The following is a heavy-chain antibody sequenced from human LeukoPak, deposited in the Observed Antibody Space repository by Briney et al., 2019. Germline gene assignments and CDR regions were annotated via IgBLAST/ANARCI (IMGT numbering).Heavy chain of an antibody. CDR1: GFSFSSYW. V-gene: IGHV3-7*05. Sequence: PGGSLRLSCAASGFSFSSYWMGWVRQAPGKGLEWVANIKKGGSEMYYVDSVKGRFTISRDNAKNSLYLQMNSLRAEDTAVYYCVRYSEIYGWLDPWGQGTLVTVSS. D-gene: IGHD1-26*01. CDR3: VRYSEIYGWLDP. CDR2: IKKGGSEM. J-gene: IGHJ5*02.